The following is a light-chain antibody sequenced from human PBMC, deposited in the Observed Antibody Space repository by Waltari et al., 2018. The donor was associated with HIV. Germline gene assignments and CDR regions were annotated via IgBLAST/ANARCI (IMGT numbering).Light chain of an antibody. CDR3: QAWDSSSAVV. V-gene: IGLV3-1*01. Sequence: SYELTQPPSVSVSPGQTASITCSGDKLGDTYASWYQQKPGQSPVLVIHQNSKGPSVIPERFCGSNSGDTATLTISGTQAVDEADYYCQAWDSSSAVVFGGGTKLTVL. CDR2: QNS. J-gene: IGLJ2*01. CDR1: KLGDTY.